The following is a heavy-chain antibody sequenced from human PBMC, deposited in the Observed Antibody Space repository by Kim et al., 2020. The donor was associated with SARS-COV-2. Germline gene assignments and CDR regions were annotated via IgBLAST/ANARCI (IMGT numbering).Heavy chain of an antibody. CDR3: ARFPPQRYHNWFDP. Sequence: NPSLKSRVTISVDTSKNQFSLKLSSVTAADTAVYYCARFPPQRYHNWFDPWGQGTLVTVSS. J-gene: IGHJ5*02. V-gene: IGHV4-59*01. D-gene: IGHD3-9*01.